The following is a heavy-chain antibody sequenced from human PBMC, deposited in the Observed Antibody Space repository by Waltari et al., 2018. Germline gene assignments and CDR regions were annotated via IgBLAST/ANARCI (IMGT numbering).Heavy chain of an antibody. Sequence: EVQLLESGGGVVKPGGCLRVYCAASGLTFSTDWMNWVRQTPGKGLECVANIKPDGSEKYYVDSVKGRFTISRDNAKKSLYLQMNTLRVEDTAVYYCTTNWNYGDYWGQGTLVTVSS. J-gene: IGHJ4*02. V-gene: IGHV3-7*01. D-gene: IGHD1-7*01. CDR3: TTNWNYGDY. CDR2: IKPDGSEK. CDR1: GLTFSTDW.